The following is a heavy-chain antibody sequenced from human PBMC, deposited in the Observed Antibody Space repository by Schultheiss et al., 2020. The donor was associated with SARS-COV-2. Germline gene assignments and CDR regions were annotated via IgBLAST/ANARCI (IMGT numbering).Heavy chain of an antibody. CDR1: GGSFSGYY. CDR3: AREGRGYSYGPHGMDV. J-gene: IGHJ6*02. CDR2: IYYSGST. Sequence: SETLSLTCAVYGGSFSGYYWSWIRQHPGKGLEWIGYIYYSGSTYYNPSLKSRVAISLDKSNNQFSLNLSSVTAADTAVYYCAREGRGYSYGPHGMDVWGQGTTVTVSS. D-gene: IGHD5-18*01. V-gene: IGHV4-34*11.